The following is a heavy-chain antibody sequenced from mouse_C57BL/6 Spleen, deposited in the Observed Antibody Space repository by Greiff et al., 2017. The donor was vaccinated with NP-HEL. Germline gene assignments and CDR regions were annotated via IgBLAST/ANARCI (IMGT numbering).Heavy chain of an antibody. D-gene: IGHD2-1*01. CDR1: GYSITSGYY. CDR3: ARAYGNRYFDV. Sequence: VQLKQSGPGLVKPSQSLSLTCSVTGYSITSGYYWNWIRQFPGNKLEWVGYISYDGSNNYNPSLKNRIPITRDTSKNQFFLKLNSVTTEDTASYYTARAYGNRYFDVWGTGTTVTVSS. J-gene: IGHJ1*03. CDR2: ISYDGSN. V-gene: IGHV3-6*01.